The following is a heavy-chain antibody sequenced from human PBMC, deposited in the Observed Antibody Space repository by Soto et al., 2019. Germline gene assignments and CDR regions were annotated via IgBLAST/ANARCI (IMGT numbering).Heavy chain of an antibody. CDR1: GGSISISTYY. V-gene: IGHV4-39*01. D-gene: IGHD6-19*01. Sequence: SETQSLTCTVSGGSISISTYYWGWIRQPPGKGLEWIGSVYYSGSTYYNPSLKSRVTISVDTSKNQFSLKLSSVTAADTAVYYCARHGQLYNSGWYLNWFDPWGQGTLVTVS. J-gene: IGHJ5*02. CDR2: VYYSGST. CDR3: ARHGQLYNSGWYLNWFDP.